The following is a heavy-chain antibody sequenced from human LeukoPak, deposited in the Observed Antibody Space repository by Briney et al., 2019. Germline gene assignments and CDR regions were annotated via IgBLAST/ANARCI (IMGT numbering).Heavy chain of an antibody. V-gene: IGHV3-23*01. J-gene: IGHJ5*02. CDR2: ISVTGGST. CDR1: GFTFSNYA. CDR3: AMGIGAAA. D-gene: IGHD6-25*01. Sequence: PGGSLRLSCAASGFTFSNYAMSWVRQAPGKGLEWVSSISVTGGSTYYADSVKGRFTISRDNSKNTLYLQMKSLRAGDTAVYYCAMGIGAAAWGQGTLVTVSS.